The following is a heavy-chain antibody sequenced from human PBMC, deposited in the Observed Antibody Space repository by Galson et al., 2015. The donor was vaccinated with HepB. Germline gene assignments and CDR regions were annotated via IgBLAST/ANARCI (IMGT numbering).Heavy chain of an antibody. CDR2: ISYDGINK. CDR1: GITFNTYS. D-gene: IGHD3-3*02. Sequence: SLRLSCAASGITFNTYSMNWVRQAPGKGLEWVAVISYDGINKYYADSVKGRFTISRDSSRNTLYLQMNSLRTEDTAVYYCARDSITHSYYYYYYMDVWGKGTTVTVSS. J-gene: IGHJ6*03. V-gene: IGHV3-30*04. CDR3: ARDSITHSYYYYYYMDV.